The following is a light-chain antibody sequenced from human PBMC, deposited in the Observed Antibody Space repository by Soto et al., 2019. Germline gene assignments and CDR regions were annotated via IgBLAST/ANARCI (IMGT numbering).Light chain of an antibody. V-gene: IGKV3-20*01. CDR3: QHFSSYPLT. CDR2: DAF. CDR1: QSIRSER. Sequence: EIGLTHSPDTVSLSPGERATLSCRASQSIRSERLAWYQQKPGQAPRLVIFDAFNRASGMPERFSGSGSGTDFTLTISILEPEDFAVYYCQHFSSYPLTFGGGTKVDI. J-gene: IGKJ4*01.